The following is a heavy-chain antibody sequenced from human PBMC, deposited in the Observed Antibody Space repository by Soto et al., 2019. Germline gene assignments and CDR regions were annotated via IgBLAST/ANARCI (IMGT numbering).Heavy chain of an antibody. V-gene: IGHV1-3*01. CDR1: GYTFTSYA. D-gene: IGHD4-17*01. CDR2: INAGNGNT. CDR3: ARGPVMTTVVTVNRGGMDV. J-gene: IGHJ6*02. Sequence: GASVKVSCKASGYTFTSYAMHWVRQAPGQRLEWMGWINAGNGNTKYSQKFQGRVTITRDTSASTAYMELSSLRSEDTAVYYCARGPVMTTVVTVNRGGMDVWGQGTTVTVSS.